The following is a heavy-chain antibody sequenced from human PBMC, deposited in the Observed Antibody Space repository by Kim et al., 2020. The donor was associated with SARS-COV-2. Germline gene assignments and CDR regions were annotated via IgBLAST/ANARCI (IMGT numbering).Heavy chain of an antibody. CDR2: ISSSGSTI. V-gene: IGHV3-48*03. J-gene: IGHJ3*02. Sequence: GGSLRLSCAASGFTFSSYEMNWVRQAPGKGLEWVSYISSSGSTIYYADSVKGRFTISRDNAKNSLYLQMNSLRAEDTAVYYCATILVADAFDIWGQGTMVTVSS. CDR1: GFTFSSYE. D-gene: IGHD3-22*01. CDR3: ATILVADAFDI.